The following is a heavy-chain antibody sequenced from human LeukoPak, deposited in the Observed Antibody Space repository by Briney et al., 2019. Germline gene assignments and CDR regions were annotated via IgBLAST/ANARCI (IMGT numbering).Heavy chain of an antibody. CDR1: GGSISSGSYY. CDR3: ARSDYVWGSYRANQGESLDY. J-gene: IGHJ4*02. D-gene: IGHD3-16*02. CDR2: IYTSGST. Sequence: SQTLSLTCTVSGGSISSGSYYWSWIRQPAGKGLEWIGRIYTSGSTNYNPSLKSRVTISVDTSKNQFSLKLSSVTAADTAVYYCARSDYVWGSYRANQGESLDYWGQGTLVTVSS. V-gene: IGHV4-61*02.